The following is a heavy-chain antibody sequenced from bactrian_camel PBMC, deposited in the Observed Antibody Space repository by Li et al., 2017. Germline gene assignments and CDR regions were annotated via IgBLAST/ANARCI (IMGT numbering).Heavy chain of an antibody. CDR2: IYTDGYFGGPRP. D-gene: IGHD3*01. V-gene: IGHV3S53*01. Sequence: HVQLVESGGGSVQAGGSLRLSCVYSGDTYRTNCMGWFRQAPGKEREGVATIYTDGYFGGPRPYYADSVKGRFTISQDYAKNTVYLQMNSLQPDDAGVYYCAAEPKGSRRWVGYAWKCQGQGTQVTVS. CDR1: GDTYRTNC. J-gene: IGHJ4*01.